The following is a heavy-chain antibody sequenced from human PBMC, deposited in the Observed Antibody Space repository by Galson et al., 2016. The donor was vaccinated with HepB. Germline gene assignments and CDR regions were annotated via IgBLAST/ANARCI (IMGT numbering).Heavy chain of an antibody. CDR1: GYNFITFY. J-gene: IGHJ3*02. CDR3: ARDWAVTSDSFDI. Sequence: SVKVSCKASGYNFITFYIHWVRQAPGQGLEWVAMINPVGGSTRYAQKFQGRVTTTRDTSTSTVYMELSSLRSEDTAVYYCARDWAVTSDSFDIWGQGTMVTVSS. D-gene: IGHD4-17*01. CDR2: INPVGGST. V-gene: IGHV1-46*01.